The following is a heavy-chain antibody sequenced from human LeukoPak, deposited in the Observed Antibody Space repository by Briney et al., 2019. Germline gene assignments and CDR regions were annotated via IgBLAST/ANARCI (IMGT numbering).Heavy chain of an antibody. V-gene: IGHV4-34*01. D-gene: IGHD2-15*01. CDR2: IYESGTT. CDR3: ARGAWATRLAS. J-gene: IGHJ4*02. CDR1: GESLNSYY. Sequence: SETLSLTCAVYGESLNSYYWSWVRQPPGEGLEWIGEIYESGTTKYNPSLKSRVAISMVPSKRQFSLRLSSVTAADTAVYYCARGAWATRLASWGLGTPVIVSS.